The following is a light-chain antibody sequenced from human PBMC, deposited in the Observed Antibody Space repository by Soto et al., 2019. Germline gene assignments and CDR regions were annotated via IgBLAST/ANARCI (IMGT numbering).Light chain of an antibody. Sequence: DIQMTQSPSSLSASVGDRVTITCRASQSISNYLNWYQQKPGKAPKLLIYAAYSLQSRVPSRFSGSGSGTDVTLTISSLQPEDFATYYCQQSYSTPQELTFGGGNKVEI. J-gene: IGKJ4*01. CDR3: QQSYSTPQELT. CDR1: QSISNY. V-gene: IGKV1-39*01. CDR2: AAY.